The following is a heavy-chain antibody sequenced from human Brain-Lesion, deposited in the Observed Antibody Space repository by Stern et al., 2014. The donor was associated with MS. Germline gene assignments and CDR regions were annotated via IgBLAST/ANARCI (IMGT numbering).Heavy chain of an antibody. CDR2: MYSRGGT. V-gene: IGHV3-53*01. J-gene: IGHJ4*02. Sequence: EVQLVEAGGGLIQPGGSLRLSCAASGFSVSTNFMSWVRQAPGKGLEWVSLMYSRGGTNYAYSVKGRFTISRDSSKNTLYLQMSDLRAEDTAVYYCARKTDTAVGGDYWGPGTLVTVSS. CDR3: ARKTDTAVGGDY. D-gene: IGHD5-18*01. CDR1: GFSVSTNF.